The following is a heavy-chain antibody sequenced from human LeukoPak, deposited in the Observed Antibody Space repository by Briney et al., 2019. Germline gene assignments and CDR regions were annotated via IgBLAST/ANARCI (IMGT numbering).Heavy chain of an antibody. CDR1: GFTFSSYW. CDR2: IRYDGSNK. D-gene: IGHD6-6*01. J-gene: IGHJ6*03. CDR3: AKDVGIAARSRVGYYYMDV. Sequence: GGSLRLSCAASGFTFSSYWMHWVRQAPGKGLEWVAFIRYDGSNKYYADSVKGRFTISRDNSKNTLYLQMNSLRAGDTAVYYCAKDVGIAARSRVGYYYMDVWGKGTTVTVSS. V-gene: IGHV3-30*02.